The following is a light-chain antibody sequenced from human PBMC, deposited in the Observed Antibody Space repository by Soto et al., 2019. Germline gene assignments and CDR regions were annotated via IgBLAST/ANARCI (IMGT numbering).Light chain of an antibody. CDR3: QQYFTTPLT. CDR1: QSLLSFSSYKNQ. CDR2: WAS. Sequence: DIVMTESPDSLAVSLGERATIDCKSGQSLLSFSSYKNQLAWYQQKPGQPPKLLFFWASTRESGVPDRFIGGGSGTDFTLIISSLQTEDVAVYYCQQYFTTPLTFGGGTKVDIK. V-gene: IGKV4-1*01. J-gene: IGKJ4*01.